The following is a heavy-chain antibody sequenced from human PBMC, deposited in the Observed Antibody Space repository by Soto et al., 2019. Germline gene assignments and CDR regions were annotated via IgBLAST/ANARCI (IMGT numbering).Heavy chain of an antibody. V-gene: IGHV4-31*03. CDR2: IYYSGST. CDR3: ARDVTDFWIGHEGMDD. Sequence: SETLSLTCTVSGGSISNGGYYWTWIRQHPGKGLEWIGYIYYSGSTYYNPSLKSRVTISVDTSKNQFSLKLTSVTAADTAVYYCARDVTDFWIGHEGMDDWGQCTSVTVSS. CDR1: GGSISNGGYY. D-gene: IGHD3-3*01. J-gene: IGHJ6*02.